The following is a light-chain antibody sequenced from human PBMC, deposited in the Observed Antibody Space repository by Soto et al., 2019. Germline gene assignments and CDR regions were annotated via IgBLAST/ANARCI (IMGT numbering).Light chain of an antibody. CDR1: QSVDSY. Sequence: EIVFTHSPASLSLSPVERATLSCRASQSVDSYLVWYQQKPGQAPRLLIFGASNRATGIPARFSGSGSGTDFTLTINSLEPEDFAVYYCQQRSSWPITFGQGTKVDI. J-gene: IGKJ1*01. CDR3: QQRSSWPIT. V-gene: IGKV3-11*01. CDR2: GAS.